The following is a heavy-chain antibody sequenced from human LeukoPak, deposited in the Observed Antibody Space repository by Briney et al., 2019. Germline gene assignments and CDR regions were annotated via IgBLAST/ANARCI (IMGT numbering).Heavy chain of an antibody. CDR3: ATTSKLGSYNWFDP. J-gene: IGHJ5*02. CDR2: IDHIGVT. D-gene: IGHD6-6*01. V-gene: IGHV4-34*01. Sequence: PSETLSLTCAVYGASLTDYYWSWIRQPPGKGLEWIGEIDHIGVTKYNPSLKGRVTISRDTSKNQFSLDLTSVTAADTAVYYCATTSKLGSYNWFDPWGQGTLVTVSS. CDR1: GASLTDYY.